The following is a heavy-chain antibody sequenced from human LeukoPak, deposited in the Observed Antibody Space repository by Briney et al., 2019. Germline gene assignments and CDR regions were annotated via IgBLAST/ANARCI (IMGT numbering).Heavy chain of an antibody. J-gene: IGHJ4*02. CDR3: AREGNGLLSKDFDY. V-gene: IGHV1-2*02. CDR1: GFTFTDYY. Sequence: ASMKVSCKSSGFTFTDYYIHWVRQAPGQGLEWMGYIGPHSSATSSPQEFQGRVTMTRDTSMCTAYMELTRLTSDDTAVYYCAREGNGLLSKDFDYWGQGTLVTVSS. D-gene: IGHD2/OR15-2a*01. CDR2: IGPHSSAT.